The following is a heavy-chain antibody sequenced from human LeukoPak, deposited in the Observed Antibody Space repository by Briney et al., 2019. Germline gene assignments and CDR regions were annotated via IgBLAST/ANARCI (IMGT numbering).Heavy chain of an antibody. CDR3: ARHRGNYDYVWGSYRYPAWFDP. J-gene: IGHJ5*02. CDR2: IYYSGST. Sequence: SETLSLTCTVSGGSISSYYWSWIRQPPGKGLEWIGYIYYSGSTNYNPSLKSRVTISVDTSKNQFSLKLSSVTAADTAVYYCARHRGNYDYVWGSYRYPAWFDPWGQGTLVTVSS. V-gene: IGHV4-59*08. D-gene: IGHD3-16*02. CDR1: GGSISSYY.